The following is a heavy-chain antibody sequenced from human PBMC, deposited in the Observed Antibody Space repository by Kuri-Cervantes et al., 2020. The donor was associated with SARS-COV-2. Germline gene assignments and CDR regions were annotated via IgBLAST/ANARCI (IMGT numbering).Heavy chain of an antibody. V-gene: IGHV1-69*10. CDR3: ARSPGLLLEWGDPWDY. CDR2: IMPALGIP. Sequence: SVKVSCKASGGTFSSAIISWVRQAPGQGLEWMGGIMPALGIPNYAQKFRGRVTITADKSTSTAYMELSSLRSEDTAVYYCARSPGLLLEWGDPWDYWGQGTLVTVSS. J-gene: IGHJ4*02. D-gene: IGHD3-3*01. CDR1: GGTFSSAI.